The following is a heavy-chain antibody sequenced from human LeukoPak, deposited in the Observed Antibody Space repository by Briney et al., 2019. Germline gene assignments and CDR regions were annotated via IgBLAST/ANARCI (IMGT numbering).Heavy chain of an antibody. Sequence: QSGGSLRLSCAASGFTFSSYAMSWVRPAPGKGLEWVSAISGSGGSTYYADSVKGRFTISRDNSKNTLYVQMNSLRAEDTAAYYCAKGYYYDSSGYSYRGFDYWGQGTLVTVSS. V-gene: IGHV3-23*01. CDR3: AKGYYYDSSGYSYRGFDY. D-gene: IGHD3-22*01. CDR1: GFTFSSYA. CDR2: ISGSGGST. J-gene: IGHJ4*02.